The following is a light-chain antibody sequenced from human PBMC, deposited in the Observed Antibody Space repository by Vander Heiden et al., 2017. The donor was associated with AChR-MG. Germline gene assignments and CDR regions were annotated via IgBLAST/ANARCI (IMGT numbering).Light chain of an antibody. CDR2: AAS. CDR1: QSISTY. CDR3: QQSYNAPPT. V-gene: IGKV1-39*01. Sequence: IQMTQSPSSLSASVGDRVTITCRAGQSISTYLNWYQQKPGKAPKLLIYAASSLQSGVPSRFSGSGSGTDFTLTIQSLQPEDFASYYCQQSYNAPPTFGQGTKVEIK. J-gene: IGKJ1*01.